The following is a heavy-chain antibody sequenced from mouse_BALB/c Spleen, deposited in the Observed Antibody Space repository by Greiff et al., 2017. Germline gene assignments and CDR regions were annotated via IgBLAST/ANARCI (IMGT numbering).Heavy chain of an antibody. D-gene: IGHD1-1*02. Sequence: QVQLKQSGAELARPGASGKMSCKASGYTFTSYTMHWVKQRPGQGLEWIGYINPSSGYTNYNQKFKDKATLTADKSSSTAYMQLSSLTSEDSAVYYCARKDYWFAYWGQGTLVTVSA. J-gene: IGHJ3*01. V-gene: IGHV1-4*01. CDR1: GYTFTSYT. CDR3: ARKDYWFAY. CDR2: INPSSGYT.